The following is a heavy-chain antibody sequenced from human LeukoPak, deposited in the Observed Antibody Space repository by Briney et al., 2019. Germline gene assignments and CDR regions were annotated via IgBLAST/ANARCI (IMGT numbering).Heavy chain of an antibody. V-gene: IGHV3-74*01. CDR2: INSDGSST. D-gene: IGHD2-2*01. J-gene: IGHJ3*02. CDR1: GFTFSNYW. CDR3: ARVLYCSSTSCYRGFQDAFDI. Sequence: GGSLRLSCAASGFTFSNYWMHWVRQAPGKGLVWVSRINSDGSSTSYADSVKGRFTISRDNAKNTLYLQMNSLRAEDTAVYYCARVLYCSSTSCYRGFQDAFDIWGQGTMVTVSS.